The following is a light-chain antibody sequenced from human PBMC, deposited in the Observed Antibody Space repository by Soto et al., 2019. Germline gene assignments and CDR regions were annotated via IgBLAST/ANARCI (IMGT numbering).Light chain of an antibody. J-gene: IGLJ2*01. V-gene: IGLV1-47*01. CDR2: WDN. CDR1: SSNIGSHF. Sequence: QSVLTQAPSASGTPGQRVSISCSGSSSNIGSHFVYWYQRFPGTAPKVLISWDNQRPSGVPERISGSKSGTSASLAISGLRSEDEAVYYCASWDDRLGAVIFGGGTKVTVL. CDR3: ASWDDRLGAVI.